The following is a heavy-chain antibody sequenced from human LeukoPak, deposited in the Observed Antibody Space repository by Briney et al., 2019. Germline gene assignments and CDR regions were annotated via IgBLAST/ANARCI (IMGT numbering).Heavy chain of an antibody. V-gene: IGHV4-30-2*01. Sequence: SQTLSLTCTVSGGSISSGDYPWSWIRQPPGKGLEWIGYIFHTGHTSYNPSLKSRVTISVDMSKNQLSLRLTSVTAADTAVYYCARGFYGAGSHFDFWGQGTLVTVSS. CDR3: ARGFYGAGSHFDF. D-gene: IGHD3-10*01. CDR1: GGSISSGDYP. CDR2: IFHTGHT. J-gene: IGHJ4*02.